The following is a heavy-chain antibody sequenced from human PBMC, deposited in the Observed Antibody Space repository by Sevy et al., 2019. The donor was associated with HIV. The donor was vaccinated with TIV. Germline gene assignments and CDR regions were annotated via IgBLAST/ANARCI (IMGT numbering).Heavy chain of an antibody. CDR2: INPKSDVT. D-gene: IGHD2-2*02. Sequence: ASVKVSCETSGYRFTDYYIHWVRQAPGQGLEWMGWINPKSDVTKSAKKFQDRVIMTKDTSISTVYMELRGLTFDDSAVYDCARDQEFCSTTTCYSGFDHWGHGSLVTVSS. J-gene: IGHJ4*01. CDR3: ARDQEFCSTTTCYSGFDH. CDR1: GYRFTDYY. V-gene: IGHV1-2*02.